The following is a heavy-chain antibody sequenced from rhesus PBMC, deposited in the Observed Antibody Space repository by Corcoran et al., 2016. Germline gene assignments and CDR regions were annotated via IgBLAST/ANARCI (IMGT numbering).Heavy chain of an antibody. CDR1: GFIFSNFW. V-gene: IGHV3S11*01. CDR3: SRAYGLDS. Sequence: EVQLVESGGGLVPPRGSLRLSCAASGFIFSNFWMSWVRQAQGKGLGWVGFIKNKADGGTVVYAESVKGRFTIARDDSKNTLYLQMNSLKTEDTAVYYCSRAYGLDSWSQGVVVTVSS. CDR2: IKNKADGGTV. J-gene: IGHJ6*01.